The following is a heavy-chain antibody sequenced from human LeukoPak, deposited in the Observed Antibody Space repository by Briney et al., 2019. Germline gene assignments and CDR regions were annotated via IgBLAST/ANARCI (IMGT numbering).Heavy chain of an antibody. CDR1: GGSISNYY. D-gene: IGHD6-13*01. J-gene: IGHJ2*01. CDR3: ARMIAAAGTEYFDL. Sequence: SETLSLTCIVSGGSISNYYWSWIRQPPRKGLEWTGYVHYSGNTNYNPSLKSRVTISVDTSKNQFSLKLSSVTAADTAVYYCARMIAAAGTEYFDLWGRGTLVTVSS. V-gene: IGHV4-59*01. CDR2: VHYSGNT.